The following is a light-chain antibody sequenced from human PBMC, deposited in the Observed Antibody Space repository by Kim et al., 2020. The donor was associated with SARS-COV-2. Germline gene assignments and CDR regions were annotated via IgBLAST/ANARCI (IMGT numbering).Light chain of an antibody. Sequence: ESSGDRVTITCRASQGISSSLAWYQQKPGKAPKLLIYSASSLQSGVPSRFSGSGSGTDFTLTIISLQTEDFATYFCQQAKTLPLTIGGGTKVDIK. J-gene: IGKJ4*01. CDR3: QQAKTLPLT. CDR2: SAS. CDR1: QGISSS. V-gene: IGKV1D-12*01.